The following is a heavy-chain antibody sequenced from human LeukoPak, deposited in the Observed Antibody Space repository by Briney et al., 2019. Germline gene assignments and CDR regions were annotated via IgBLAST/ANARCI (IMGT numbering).Heavy chain of an antibody. D-gene: IGHD1-26*01. CDR1: GFSFSRYS. Sequence: GGSLRLSCAATGFSFSRYSMHWVRQAPGKGLESVSAISPDGGRTYLANSVKGRFTISRDNSKNTLYLQMGSLRPDDTAVYYCARETRGTYDDWGQGTLVTVSS. V-gene: IGHV3-64*01. J-gene: IGHJ4*02. CDR2: ISPDGGRT. CDR3: ARETRGTYDD.